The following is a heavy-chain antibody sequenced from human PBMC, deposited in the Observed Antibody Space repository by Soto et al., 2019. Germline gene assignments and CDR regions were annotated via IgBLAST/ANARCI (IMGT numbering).Heavy chain of an antibody. Sequence: GGSLRLSCAASGFTFSDHHMDWVRQAPGKGLEWVGRARNKANSYTTAYAASVKGRFTISRDDSKNSLSLQMNSLKTEDTAVYFCARLIGKSFDLWGQGNLVTVSS. V-gene: IGHV3-72*01. CDR3: ARLIGKSFDL. CDR1: GFTFSDHH. CDR2: ARNKANSYTT. J-gene: IGHJ4*02.